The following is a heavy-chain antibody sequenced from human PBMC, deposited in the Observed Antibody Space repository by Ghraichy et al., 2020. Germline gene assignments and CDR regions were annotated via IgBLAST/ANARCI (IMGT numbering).Heavy chain of an antibody. CDR3: AKGSSYSSSYYYGMDV. D-gene: IGHD6-6*01. CDR2: ISGSGGST. CDR1: GFTFSSYA. Sequence: LSLTCAASGFTFSSYAMSWVRQAPGKGLEWVSAISGSGGSTYYADSVKGRFTISRDNSKNTLYLQMNSLRAEDTAVYYCAKGSSYSSSYYYGMDVWGQGTTVTVSS. J-gene: IGHJ6*02. V-gene: IGHV3-23*01.